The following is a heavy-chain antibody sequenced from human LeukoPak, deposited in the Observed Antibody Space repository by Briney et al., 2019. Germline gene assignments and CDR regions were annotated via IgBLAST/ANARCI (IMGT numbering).Heavy chain of an antibody. V-gene: IGHV3-21*01. Sequence: GGSLRLSCAASGFTFSGYSLNWVRQAPGKGLEWVSSISSTGTSVYYADSVKGRFTISRDNAKNSLYLQMNSLRAEDTAVYYCAREDYYDSSGYLLDYWGQGTLVTVSS. D-gene: IGHD3-22*01. CDR1: GFTFSGYS. CDR2: ISSTGTSV. CDR3: AREDYYDSSGYLLDY. J-gene: IGHJ4*02.